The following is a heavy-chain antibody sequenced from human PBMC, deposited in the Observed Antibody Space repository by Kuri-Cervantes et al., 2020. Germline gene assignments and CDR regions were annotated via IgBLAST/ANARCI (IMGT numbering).Heavy chain of an antibody. CDR3: ARAPFDWRFDY. CDR2: IYHSGST. Sequence: ESLKISCTVSGGSISSGDYYWSWIRQPPGKGLEWIGSIYHSGSTYYNPSLKSRVTISVDTSKNQFSLKLNSVTAADTAVYYCARAPFDWRFDYLGQGTLVTVSS. D-gene: IGHD3-9*01. V-gene: IGHV4-39*07. J-gene: IGHJ4*02. CDR1: GGSISSGDYY.